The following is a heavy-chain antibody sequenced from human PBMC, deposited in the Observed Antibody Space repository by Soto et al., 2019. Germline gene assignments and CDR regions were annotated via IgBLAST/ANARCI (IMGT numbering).Heavy chain of an antibody. Sequence: GGSLRLSCAASGFTFSSYGTHWVRQAPGKGLEWVAVIWYDGSNKYYADSVKGRFTISRDNSKNTLYLQMNSLRAEDTAVYYCARAYDSSGYPARNYYYYGMDVWGQGTTVTVSS. J-gene: IGHJ6*02. CDR1: GFTFSSYG. CDR3: ARAYDSSGYPARNYYYYGMDV. D-gene: IGHD3-22*01. CDR2: IWYDGSNK. V-gene: IGHV3-33*01.